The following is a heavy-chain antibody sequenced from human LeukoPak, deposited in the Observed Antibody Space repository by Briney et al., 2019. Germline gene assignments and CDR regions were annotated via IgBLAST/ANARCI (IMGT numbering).Heavy chain of an antibody. CDR3: ARSSPPYYDFWSGYPYYYYYYMDV. D-gene: IGHD3-3*01. CDR1: GFTFSSYA. Sequence: GGSLRLSCAASGFTFSSYAMHWVRQAPGKGLEYVSAISSNGGSTYYANSVQGRFTISRDNSKNTLYLQMGSLRAEDMAVYYCARSSPPYYDFWSGYPYYYYYYMDVWGKGTTVTVS. CDR2: ISSNGGST. J-gene: IGHJ6*03. V-gene: IGHV3-64*01.